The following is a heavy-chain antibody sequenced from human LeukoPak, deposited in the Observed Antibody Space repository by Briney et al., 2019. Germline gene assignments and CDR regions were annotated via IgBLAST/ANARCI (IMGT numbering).Heavy chain of an antibody. V-gene: IGHV4-30-4*08. CDR1: GGSISSYY. CDR2: IYYSGST. D-gene: IGHD6-19*01. Sequence: SETLPLTCTVSGGSISSYYWSWIRQPPGKGLEWIGYIYYSGSTYYNPSLKSRVTISVDTSKNQFSLKLSSVTAADTAVYYCARVGSSGWCFDLWGRGTLVTVSS. J-gene: IGHJ2*01. CDR3: ARVGSSGWCFDL.